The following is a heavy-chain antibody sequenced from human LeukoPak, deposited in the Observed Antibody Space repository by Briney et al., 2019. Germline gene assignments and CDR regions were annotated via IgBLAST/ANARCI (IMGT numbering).Heavy chain of an antibody. J-gene: IGHJ3*02. V-gene: IGHV3-33*06. CDR1: GFTFSHYG. CDR3: AKAPIHKSVFDAFDI. CDR2: IWYDGSNK. Sequence: GGSLRLSCGASGFTFSHYGMHWVRQTPGKGLEWVAVIWYDGSNKYYADSVKGRFTISRDNSKNTLYLQMNSLRAEDTAVYYCAKAPIHKSVFDAFDIWGQGTMVTVSS. D-gene: IGHD3-10*01.